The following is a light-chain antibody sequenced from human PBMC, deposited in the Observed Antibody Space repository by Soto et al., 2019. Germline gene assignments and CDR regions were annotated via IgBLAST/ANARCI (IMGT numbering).Light chain of an antibody. V-gene: IGKV1-5*03. Sequence: DIQMTQSPSTLSASVGDIVTITCRASQSISSWLAWYQQKPGKAPKLLIYKASSLESGVPSRFSGSGSGTECTLTISSLQPDDFATYYCQQYNSYSYTFGQGTKVDIK. CDR3: QQYNSYSYT. CDR2: KAS. CDR1: QSISSW. J-gene: IGKJ2*01.